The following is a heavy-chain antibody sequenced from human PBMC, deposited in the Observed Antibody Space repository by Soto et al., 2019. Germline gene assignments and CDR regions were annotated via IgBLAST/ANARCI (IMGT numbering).Heavy chain of an antibody. CDR1: GFTFNDHY. CDR3: ARDSTGSGLDYGMDV. D-gene: IGHD3-10*01. Sequence: PGGSLRLSCAASGFTFNDHYMTWIRQAPGQGLEWVSFISSDSIYTNSADSVKGRFTISRDNAKNLLYLQMSSLRVEDTAVYYCARDSTGSGLDYGMDVWGQGTTVAVSS. CDR2: ISSDSIYT. V-gene: IGHV3-11*06. J-gene: IGHJ6*02.